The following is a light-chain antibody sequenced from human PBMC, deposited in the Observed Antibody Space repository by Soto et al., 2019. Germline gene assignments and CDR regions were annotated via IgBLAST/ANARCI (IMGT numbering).Light chain of an antibody. J-gene: IGKJ2*01. V-gene: IGKV2-24*01. Sequence: DIVLTQTRLSSPVTLGQPASISCRSSQSLVHIDGNTYFNWLQQRPGQPPRLLIYKISNRFPGVPDRFSGSGARTDFTLKISRVEAEDVGVYYCMQATQSYTFCQGTRLEIK. CDR2: KIS. CDR3: MQATQSYT. CDR1: QSLVHIDGNTY.